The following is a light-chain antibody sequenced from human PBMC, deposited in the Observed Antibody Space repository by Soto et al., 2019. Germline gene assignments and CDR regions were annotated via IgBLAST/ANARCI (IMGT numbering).Light chain of an antibody. J-gene: IGLJ1*01. V-gene: IGLV1-51*02. CDR1: NSNTGNNY. CDR2: ETD. CDR3: LSWDSSLNVAV. Sequence: QSVLTQPPSVSAAPGQRVTISCSGSNSNTGNNYVSWYQQLPGTAPKLLIYETDKRPSGIPDRFSGSKSGTSATLGITGLQTGDEADYYCLSWDSSLNVAVFGTGTKVTVL.